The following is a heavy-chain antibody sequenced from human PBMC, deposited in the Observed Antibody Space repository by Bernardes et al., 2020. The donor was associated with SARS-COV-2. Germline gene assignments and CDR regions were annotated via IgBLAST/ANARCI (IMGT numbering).Heavy chain of an antibody. V-gene: IGHV1-2*02. CDR2: INPNSGGT. CDR1: GYTFTGYY. CDR3: ARDYSSSWSTFDY. Sequence: GGSLRLSCKASGYTFTGYYMHWVRQAPGQGLEWMGWINPNSGGTNYAQKFQGRVTMTRDTSISTAYMELSRLRSDDTAVYYCARDYSSSWSTFDYWGQGTLVTVSS. D-gene: IGHD6-13*01. J-gene: IGHJ4*02.